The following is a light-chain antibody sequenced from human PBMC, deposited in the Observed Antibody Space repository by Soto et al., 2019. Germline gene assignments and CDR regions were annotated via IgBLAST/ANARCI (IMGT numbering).Light chain of an antibody. CDR1: ISNIGTNY. J-gene: IGLJ1*01. CDR3: AAWDDTVRSDV. V-gene: IGLV1-47*01. CDR2: RDN. Sequence: QSVLTQPPSVSGTPGQRVTISCSGGISNIGTNYVHWFQQLPGTAPKVLSNRDNQRPSGVPDRFSGSKSGTSASLAISGLRSEDEAEYYCAAWDDTVRSDVIGTGTKVTVL.